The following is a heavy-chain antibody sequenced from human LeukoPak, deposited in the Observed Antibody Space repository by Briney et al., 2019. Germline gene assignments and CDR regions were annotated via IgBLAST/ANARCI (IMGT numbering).Heavy chain of an antibody. CDR1: GFSFSAYT. CDR2: ISSGSDRI. CDR3: AGSVRGTFFFDY. V-gene: IGHV3-21*01. Sequence: GGSLRLSCAASGFSFSAYTMYWVRQAAGKGLEWVSVISSGSDRIYYADSMKGRFNISRDNAKNSVYLEMNSLRAGDTAVYYCAGSVRGTFFFDYWGQGTLVTVSS. D-gene: IGHD3-10*01. J-gene: IGHJ4*02.